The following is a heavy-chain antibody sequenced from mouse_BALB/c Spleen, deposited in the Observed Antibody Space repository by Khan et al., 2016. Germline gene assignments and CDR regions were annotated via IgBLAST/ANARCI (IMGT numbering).Heavy chain of an antibody. CDR3: ARLHYYGYMNY. CDR2: INPDSSTI. J-gene: IGHJ2*01. CDR1: GFDFSRYW. V-gene: IGHV4-1*02. Sequence: EVRLLESGGGLVQPGGSLKLSCAASGFDFSRYWMSWVRQAPGKGLEWIGEINPDSSTINYTPSLKDKFIISRDNAKNTLYLQMSKVRSEDTDLYYCARLHYYGYMNYWGQGTTLTVSS. D-gene: IGHD1-2*01.